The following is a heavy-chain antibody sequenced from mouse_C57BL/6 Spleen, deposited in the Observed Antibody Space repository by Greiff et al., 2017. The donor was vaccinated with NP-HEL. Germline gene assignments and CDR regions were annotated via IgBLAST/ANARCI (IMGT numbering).Heavy chain of an antibody. J-gene: IGHJ1*03. CDR1: GFTFSDFY. CDR3: ARDAGYGTKGYFDV. D-gene: IGHD1-1*01. V-gene: IGHV7-1*01. CDR2: SRNKANDYTT. Sequence: EVQLVESGGGLVQSGRSLRLSCATSGFTFSDFYMEWVRQAPGKGLEWIAASRNKANDYTTEYSASVKGRFIVSRDTSQSILYLQMNALRAEDTASYYCARDAGYGTKGYFDVWGKGTTVTVSS.